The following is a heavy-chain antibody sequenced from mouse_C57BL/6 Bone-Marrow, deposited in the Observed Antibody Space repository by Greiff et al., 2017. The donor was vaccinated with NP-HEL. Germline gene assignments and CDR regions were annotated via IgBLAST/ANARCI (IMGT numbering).Heavy chain of an antibody. Sequence: VQLQQSGAELVRPGTSVKVSCKASGYAFTNYLIEWVKQRPGQGLEWIGVINPGSGGTNYNEKFKGKATLTADKPSSTAYMQLSSLTSEDSAVYFCARNRITTVVADFDYWGQGTTLTVSS. D-gene: IGHD1-1*01. J-gene: IGHJ2*01. CDR2: INPGSGGT. CDR3: ARNRITTVVADFDY. V-gene: IGHV1-54*01. CDR1: GYAFTNYL.